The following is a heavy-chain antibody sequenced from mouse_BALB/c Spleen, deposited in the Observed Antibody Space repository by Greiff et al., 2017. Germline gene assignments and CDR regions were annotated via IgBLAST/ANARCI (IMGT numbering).Heavy chain of an antibody. CDR3: ASYDGYYGAMDY. CDR2: ISSGSSTI. D-gene: IGHD2-3*01. J-gene: IGHJ4*01. Sequence: EVKVEESGGGLVQPGGSRKLSCAASGFTFSSFGMHWVRQAPEKGLEWVAYISSGSSTIYYADTVKGRFTISRDNPKNTLFLQMTSLRSEDTAMYYCASYDGYYGAMDYWGQGTSVTVSS. CDR1: GFTFSSFG. V-gene: IGHV5-17*02.